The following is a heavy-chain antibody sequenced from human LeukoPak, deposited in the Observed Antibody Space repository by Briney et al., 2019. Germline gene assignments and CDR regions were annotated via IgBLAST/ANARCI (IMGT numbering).Heavy chain of an antibody. CDR1: GGSINNYY. CDR2: IYYSGNT. J-gene: IGHJ4*02. Sequence: PSETLSLTCSVSGGSINNYYWNWIRQPPGKGLEWIGYIYYSGNTKYNPSLQSRVTMSIGTSKTQFSLKLDSVTAADTAVYYCARRWDDYGDYVDGETGYYFDYWGQGTLVTVSS. D-gene: IGHD4-17*01. CDR3: ARRWDDYGDYVDGETGYYFDY. V-gene: IGHV4-59*08.